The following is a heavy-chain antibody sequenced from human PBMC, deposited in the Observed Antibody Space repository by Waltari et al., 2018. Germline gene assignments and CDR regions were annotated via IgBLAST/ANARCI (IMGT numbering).Heavy chain of an antibody. D-gene: IGHD2-2*03. J-gene: IGHJ4*02. CDR1: GFTRGDYA. Sequence: EVQLVESGGGLEQPGRSLRLACKDSGFTRGDYAMPWVRQAPGKGLEWVCLLRSKPYGGTTEYGACVKGRFTISRDDSKNIAYLQMNSLKTEYTAVYYCTRDLDIFDYWGQGTLVTVSS. CDR3: TRDLDIFDY. CDR2: LRSKPYGGTT. V-gene: IGHV3-49*04.